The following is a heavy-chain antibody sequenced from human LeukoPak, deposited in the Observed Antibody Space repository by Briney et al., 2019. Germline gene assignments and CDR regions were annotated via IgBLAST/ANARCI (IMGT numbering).Heavy chain of an antibody. CDR3: ARVLAPDVGGVIADAFDI. CDR2: IYYSGST. D-gene: IGHD3-16*02. Sequence: SETLSLTCAVYGGSFSGYYWSWIRQPPGKGLEWIGYIYYSGSTNYNPSLKSRVTISVDTSRNQFSLKLSSVTAADTAVYYCARVLAPDVGGVIADAFDIWGQGTMVTVSS. J-gene: IGHJ3*02. V-gene: IGHV4-59*01. CDR1: GGSFSGYY.